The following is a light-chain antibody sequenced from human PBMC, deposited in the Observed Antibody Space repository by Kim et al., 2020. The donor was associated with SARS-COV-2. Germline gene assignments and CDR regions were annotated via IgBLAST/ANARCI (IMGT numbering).Light chain of an antibody. Sequence: SYELTQPPSVSVAPGETARITCGGNNIGSKNVHWYQQKPGQAPMLVISYDKDRPSGIPERFSGSNSGNMATLTISRVEAGDEADYSCQVWDSSNDHPVFGGGTQLTFL. V-gene: IGLV3-21*04. CDR1: NIGSKN. J-gene: IGLJ3*02. CDR3: QVWDSSNDHPV. CDR2: YDK.